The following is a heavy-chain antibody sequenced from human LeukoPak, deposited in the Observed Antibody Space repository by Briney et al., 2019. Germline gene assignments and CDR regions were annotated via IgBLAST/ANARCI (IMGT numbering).Heavy chain of an antibody. Sequence: PETLSLTCTVSGGSISSSSYYWGWIRQPPGKGLEWIGSIYYSGSTYYNPSLKSRVTISVDTSKNQFSLKLSSVTAADTAVYYCARGQVVPAAISWFDPWGQGTLVTVSS. CDR1: GGSISSSSYY. V-gene: IGHV4-39*07. CDR3: ARGQVVPAAISWFDP. J-gene: IGHJ5*02. D-gene: IGHD2-2*01. CDR2: IYYSGST.